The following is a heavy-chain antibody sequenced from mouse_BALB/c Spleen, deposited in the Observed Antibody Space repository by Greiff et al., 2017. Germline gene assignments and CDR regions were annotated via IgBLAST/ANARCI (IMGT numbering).Heavy chain of an antibody. Sequence: SGPELVKPGASVKMSCKASGYTFTSYYIHWVKQRPGQGLEWIGWIYPGDGSTKYNEKFKGKTTLTADKSSSTAYMLLSSLTSEDSAIYFCARYDYDAMDYWGQGTSVTVSS. V-gene: IGHV1S56*01. CDR3: ARYDYDAMDY. CDR1: GYTFTSYY. D-gene: IGHD2-10*02. J-gene: IGHJ4*01. CDR2: IYPGDGST.